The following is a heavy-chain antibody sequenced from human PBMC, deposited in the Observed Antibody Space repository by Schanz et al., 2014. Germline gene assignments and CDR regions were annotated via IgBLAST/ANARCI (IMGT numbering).Heavy chain of an antibody. J-gene: IGHJ4*02. CDR3: ARDRRVFDRDDLYYFDS. D-gene: IGHD3-16*02. V-gene: IGHV1-18*01. Sequence: QLQLVQSGPEVKKPGATVKVSCKASGYIFINSGISWVRQAPGQGLEWMGWISVYNHNKEYDQKFQGRVTMTTDTSTGTAYMALTDLRSDDTAVYYCARDRRVFDRDDLYYFDSWGQGTLVTVSS. CDR2: ISVYNHNK. CDR1: GYIFINSG.